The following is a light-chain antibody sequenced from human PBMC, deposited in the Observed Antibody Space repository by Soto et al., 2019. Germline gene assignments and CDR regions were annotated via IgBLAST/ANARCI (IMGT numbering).Light chain of an antibody. V-gene: IGKV1-39*01. CDR1: QRISTD. CDR3: QQTYSTPPT. Sequence: DIQMTPSPTSLCASVGHRVTITFRARQRISTDLNWYQQKAGLAHKRLIYAASSLQSGVPSRFSGSGSGTDFTLTISSLQPEDFATYYCQQTYSTPPTLGQGTKV. CDR2: AAS. J-gene: IGKJ1*01.